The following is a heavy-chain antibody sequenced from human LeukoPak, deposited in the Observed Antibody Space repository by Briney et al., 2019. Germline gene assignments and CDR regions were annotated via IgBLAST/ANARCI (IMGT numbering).Heavy chain of an antibody. CDR1: GYTFTSYD. J-gene: IGHJ4*02. Sequence: ASVKVSCKASGYTFTSYDINWVRQATGQGLEWMGWMNPNSGNTGYAQKFQGRVTMTRDTSTSTVYMELSSLRSEDTAVYYCARGGYTGYSSGWLDFDYWGQGTLVTVSS. V-gene: IGHV1-8*01. CDR3: ARGGYTGYSSGWLDFDY. CDR2: MNPNSGNT. D-gene: IGHD6-19*01.